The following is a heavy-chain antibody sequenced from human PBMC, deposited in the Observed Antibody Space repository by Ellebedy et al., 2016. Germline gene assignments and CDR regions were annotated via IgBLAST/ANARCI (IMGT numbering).Heavy chain of an antibody. V-gene: IGHV3-11*01. J-gene: IGHJ4*02. CDR1: GFPFSVYD. D-gene: IGHD1-26*01. CDR3: ARTIVGGITNYFDH. Sequence: GGSLRLSXAASGFPFSVYDMSWIRQAPGKRLEWVANIRGRGSAVAYAGSVEGRFTVSRDNAENSVSLQMNSLTAEDTALYYCARTIVGGITNYFDHWGQGALVTVSS. CDR2: IRGRGSAV.